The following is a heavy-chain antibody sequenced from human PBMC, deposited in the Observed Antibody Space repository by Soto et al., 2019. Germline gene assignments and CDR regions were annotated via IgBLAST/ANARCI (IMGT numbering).Heavy chain of an antibody. CDR2: INHSGST. CDR1: VWSFSFYY. CDR3: ARGLLADY. J-gene: IGHJ4*02. D-gene: IGHD3-10*01. Sequence: AETLSLTGAVYVWSFSFYYLSWIRQPPGKGLEWIGEINHSGSTNYNPSLKSRVTISVDTSKNQFSLKLSSVTAADTAVYYCARGLLADYWGQGTLVTVSS. V-gene: IGHV4-34*01.